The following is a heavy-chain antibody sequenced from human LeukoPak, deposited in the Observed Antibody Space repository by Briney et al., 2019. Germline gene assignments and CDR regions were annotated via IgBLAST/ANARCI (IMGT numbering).Heavy chain of an antibody. Sequence: SETLSLTCTVSGGSISSYFWSWLRQPPARGLEGIGCISYNGRTKYNPSLTSRVSISVDTSKSQYSLNLSSVTAADTAVYYCARDAYRGVTQFDPWGQGTLVTVSS. J-gene: IGHJ5*02. D-gene: IGHD3-10*01. CDR3: ARDAYRGVTQFDP. CDR2: ISYNGRT. V-gene: IGHV4-59*01. CDR1: GGSISSYF.